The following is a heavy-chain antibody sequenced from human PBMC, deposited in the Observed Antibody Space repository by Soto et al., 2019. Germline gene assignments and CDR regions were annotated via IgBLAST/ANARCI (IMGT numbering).Heavy chain of an antibody. D-gene: IGHD3-16*01. V-gene: IGHV6-1*01. CDR3: ARVLIYYYYGVDV. J-gene: IGHJ6*02. Sequence: PSQTLSLTCAISGDSVSSNSAAWNWIRQSPSRGLEWLGRTYYRSKWYNDYTVSVKSRITINPDTSKNQFSLKLSSVTAADTAVYYCARVLIYYYYGVDVWGQGTTVTVSS. CDR2: TYYRSKWYN. CDR1: GDSVSSNSAA.